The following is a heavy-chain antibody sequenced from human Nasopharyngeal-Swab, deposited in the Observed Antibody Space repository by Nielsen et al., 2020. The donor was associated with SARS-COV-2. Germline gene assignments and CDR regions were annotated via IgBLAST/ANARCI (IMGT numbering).Heavy chain of an antibody. CDR3: ARLPHDILTGYFADY. CDR2: IYYSGST. Sequence: WIRQPPGKGLVWIGSIYYSGSTYYNPSLKSRVTISVDTSKNQFSLKLSSVTAADTAVYYCARLPHDILTGYFADYWGQGTLVTVSS. V-gene: IGHV4-39*01. D-gene: IGHD3-9*01. J-gene: IGHJ4*02.